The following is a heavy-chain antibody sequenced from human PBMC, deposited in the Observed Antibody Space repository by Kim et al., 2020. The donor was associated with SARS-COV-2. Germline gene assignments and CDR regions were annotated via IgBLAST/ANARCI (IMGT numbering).Heavy chain of an antibody. CDR1: GYTFTSYA. Sequence: ASVKVSCKASGYTFTSYAFHWVRQAPGQRLEWMGWIDADHGNTKYSQKFQGRVTITRDTSARTAYMELSSLRSEDTAVYYCARNEDYWGQGTLVIVSS. CDR2: IDADHGNT. CDR3: ARNEDY. J-gene: IGHJ4*02. V-gene: IGHV1-3*01.